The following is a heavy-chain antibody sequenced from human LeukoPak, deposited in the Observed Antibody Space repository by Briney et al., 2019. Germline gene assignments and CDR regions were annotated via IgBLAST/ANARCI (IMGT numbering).Heavy chain of an antibody. J-gene: IGHJ4*02. CDR2: ISYDGSNK. D-gene: IGHD3-22*01. CDR3: AKGSGAYYYDSSGYYY. V-gene: IGHV3-30*18. CDR1: GFTFSSYG. Sequence: QSGGSLRLSCAASGFTFSSYGMHWVRQAPGKGLEWVAVISYDGSNKYYADSVKGRFTISRDNSKNTLYLQMNSLRAEDTAVYYCAKGSGAYYYDSSGYYYWGQGTLVTVSS.